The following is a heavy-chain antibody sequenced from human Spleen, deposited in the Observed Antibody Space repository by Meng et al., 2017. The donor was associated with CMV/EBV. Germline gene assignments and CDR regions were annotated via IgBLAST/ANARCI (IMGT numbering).Heavy chain of an antibody. CDR3: ATDEVLPPTAAATYQH. CDR2: ISPYNGHT. J-gene: IGHJ1*01. V-gene: IGHV1-18*01. Sequence: GYTVNTYGISWMRRAPGQGLEWVAWISPYNGHTNFAKKFSGRVTLTTDPSTSTAYMELRSLTSDDTAIYYCATDEVLPPTAAATYQHWGQGTLVTVSS. CDR1: GYTVNTYG. D-gene: IGHD6-13*01.